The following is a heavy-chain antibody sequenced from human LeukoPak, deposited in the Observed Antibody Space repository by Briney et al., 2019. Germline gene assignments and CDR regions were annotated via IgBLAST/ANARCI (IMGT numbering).Heavy chain of an antibody. D-gene: IGHD3-22*01. CDR1: GGSFSGYY. V-gene: IGHV4-34*01. Sequence: SETLPLTCAVYGGSFSGYYWSWIRQPPGKGLEWIGEINHSGSTNYNLSLKSRVTISVDTSKNQFSLKLSSVTAADTAVYYCARGLDDSSGYYYGYFDYWGQGTLVTVSS. CDR2: INHSGST. CDR3: ARGLDDSSGYYYGYFDY. J-gene: IGHJ4*02.